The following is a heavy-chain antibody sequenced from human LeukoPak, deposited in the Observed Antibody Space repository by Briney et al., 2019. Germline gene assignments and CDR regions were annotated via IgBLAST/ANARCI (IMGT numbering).Heavy chain of an antibody. V-gene: IGHV1-69*13. CDR2: IIPIFGTA. CDR3: ARLGGATQAFDY. Sequence: SVKVSCKASGGTFSSYAISWVRQAPGQGLEWMGGIIPIFGTANYAQKFQGRVTITADESTSTAYMELSSLRSEDTAVYYCARLGGATQAFDYWGQGTLVTVSS. J-gene: IGHJ4*02. D-gene: IGHD1-26*01. CDR1: GGTFSSYA.